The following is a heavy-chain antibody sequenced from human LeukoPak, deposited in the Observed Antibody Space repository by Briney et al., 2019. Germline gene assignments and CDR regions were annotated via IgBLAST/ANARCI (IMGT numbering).Heavy chain of an antibody. Sequence: PSETLSLTCTVSGGSISSSSYYWGWIRQPPGKGLEWIGSIYYSGSTYYNPSLKSRVTISVDTSKNQFSLKLSSVTAADTAVYYCARGGYGDYFVAWFDPWGQGTLVTVSS. CDR2: IYYSGST. D-gene: IGHD4-17*01. CDR1: GGSISSSSYY. V-gene: IGHV4-39*07. CDR3: ARGGYGDYFVAWFDP. J-gene: IGHJ5*02.